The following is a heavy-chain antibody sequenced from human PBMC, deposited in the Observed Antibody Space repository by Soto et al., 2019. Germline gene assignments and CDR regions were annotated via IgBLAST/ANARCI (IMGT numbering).Heavy chain of an antibody. V-gene: IGHV3-53*01. CDR1: GFTVSSNY. CDR3: AGGSGWYQRALDAFDI. Sequence: GGSLRLSCAASGFTVSSNYMSWVRQAPGKGLEWVSVIYSGGSTYYADSAKVRFTISRDNSKNTLYLQMNSLRAEDTAVYYCAGGSGWYQRALDAFDIWGQGTMVTVSS. D-gene: IGHD6-19*01. J-gene: IGHJ3*02. CDR2: IYSGGST.